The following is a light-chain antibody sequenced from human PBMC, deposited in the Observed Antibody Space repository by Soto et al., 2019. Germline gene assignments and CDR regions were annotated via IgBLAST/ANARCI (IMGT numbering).Light chain of an antibody. V-gene: IGLV1-47*01. Sequence: QSVLTQPPSASGTPRQRVTISCSGSSSNIGSNFIYWYQQLPGTAPKLLIYRNNERPSGVPDRFSGSKSGTSASLAISGLRSEDEADYHCAAWDDSLSGVVFGGGTKVTVL. CDR2: RNN. J-gene: IGLJ2*01. CDR3: AAWDDSLSGVV. CDR1: SSNIGSNF.